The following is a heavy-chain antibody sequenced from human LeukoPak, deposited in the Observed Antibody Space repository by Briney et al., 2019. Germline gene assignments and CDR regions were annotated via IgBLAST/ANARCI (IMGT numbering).Heavy chain of an antibody. Sequence: SETLSLTCTDSGGSISDYCWSWIRQPAGKGLEWIGRICTSGSTSYNPSLKSRVTMSLDTSKNQFSLKLSSVTAADTAVYYCARENSGSYREFDYWGQGTLVTVSS. CDR1: GGSISDYC. CDR3: ARENSGSYREFDY. CDR2: ICTSGST. J-gene: IGHJ4*02. D-gene: IGHD1-26*01. V-gene: IGHV4-4*07.